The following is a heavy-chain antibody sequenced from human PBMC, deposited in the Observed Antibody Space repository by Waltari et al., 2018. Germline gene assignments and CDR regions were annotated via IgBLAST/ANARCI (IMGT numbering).Heavy chain of an antibody. CDR1: GFTFSSYS. CDR2: ISSSSSYI. V-gene: IGHV3-21*01. J-gene: IGHJ4*02. CDR3: ARDEDGDYAYFDY. D-gene: IGHD4-17*01. Sequence: EVQLVESGGGLVKPGGSLRLSCAASGFTFSSYSMNWVRQAPGKVLEWVSSISSSSSYIYYADSVKGRFTISRDNAKNSLYLQMNSLRAEDTAVYYCARDEDGDYAYFDYWGQGTLVTVSS.